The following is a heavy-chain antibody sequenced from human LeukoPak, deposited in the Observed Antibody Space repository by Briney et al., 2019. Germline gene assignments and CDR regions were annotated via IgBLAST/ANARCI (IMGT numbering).Heavy chain of an antibody. J-gene: IGHJ4*02. Sequence: GGSLRLSCAASGFTVSSNYMSWVRQAPGKGLEWVSLIYSGGSTYYANSVKGRFTISRDNSKNTVYLQMNSLRAEDTAIYYCAKHSHDGSAPYYEVQLDYWGQGTLVTVSS. D-gene: IGHD3-22*01. CDR2: IYSGGST. CDR1: GFTVSSNY. CDR3: AKHSHDGSAPYYEVQLDY. V-gene: IGHV3-53*01.